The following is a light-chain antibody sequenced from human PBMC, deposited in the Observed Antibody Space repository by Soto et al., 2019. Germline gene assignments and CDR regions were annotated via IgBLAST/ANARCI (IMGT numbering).Light chain of an antibody. CDR3: QHYTDYSCW. J-gene: IGKJ1*01. Sequence: DIPMTQSPSTLSASIGDTVTITCRTSQSVDTWLAWYQHKAGKAPKLLNYRASSLATRVPSSFSGSGSGTAFTLTITRLQPDYFATYYYQHYTDYSCWFGQGTQLEIK. V-gene: IGKV1-5*03. CDR2: RAS. CDR1: QSVDTW.